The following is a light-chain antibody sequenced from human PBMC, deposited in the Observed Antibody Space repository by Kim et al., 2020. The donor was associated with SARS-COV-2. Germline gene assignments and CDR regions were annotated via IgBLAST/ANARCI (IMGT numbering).Light chain of an antibody. J-gene: IGKJ1*01. V-gene: IGKV3-11*01. Sequence: EIVLTQSPATLSLSPGERATLSCRASQSVSSYLAWYQQKPGQAPRLLIYDASNGATGIPARFSGSGSGTDFTLTTSSLEPEDFAVYYCQQRSNWPRTFGQGTKVNIK. CDR1: QSVSSY. CDR2: DAS. CDR3: QQRSNWPRT.